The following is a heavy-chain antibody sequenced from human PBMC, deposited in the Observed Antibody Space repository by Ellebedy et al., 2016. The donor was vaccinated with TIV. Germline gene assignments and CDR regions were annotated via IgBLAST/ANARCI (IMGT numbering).Heavy chain of an antibody. CDR3: ARYYYGSGFDP. CDR2: IYYSGNT. V-gene: IGHV4-39*01. D-gene: IGHD3-10*01. J-gene: IGHJ5*02. Sequence: MPSETLSLTCSVSGGSISRSSYYWGWIRQPPGKGLDWIGCIYYSGNTYYSPSLKSRVTISVDTSKNQFSLKLSSVTAADTAVYYCARYYYGSGFDPWGQGTLVTVSS. CDR1: GGSISRSSYY.